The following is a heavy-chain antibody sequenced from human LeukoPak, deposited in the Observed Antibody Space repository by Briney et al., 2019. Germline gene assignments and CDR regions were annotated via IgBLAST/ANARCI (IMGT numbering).Heavy chain of an antibody. V-gene: IGHV4-31*03. CDR3: VRARDPHSAVYFYYGVDV. CDR2: IYYIGSV. D-gene: IGHD5-18*01. Sequence: SETLSLTCTVSGGSISSGGCYWSWIRQHPGKGLEWIGYIYYIGSVYYNPSLKSRVTISVDTSKNQFSLKLSSVTAADTAVYYCVRARDPHSAVYFYYGVDVWGQGTTVTVSS. J-gene: IGHJ6*02. CDR1: GGSISSGGCY.